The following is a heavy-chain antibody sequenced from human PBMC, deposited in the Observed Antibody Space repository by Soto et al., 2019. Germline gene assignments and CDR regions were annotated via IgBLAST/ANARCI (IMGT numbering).Heavy chain of an antibody. D-gene: IGHD2-15*01. V-gene: IGHV3-21*01. J-gene: IGHJ3*02. CDR3: ARSPYCSGGNCYFGAFDI. CDR1: GFTFSSYS. CDR2: ISSSTSYI. Sequence: GGSLRLSCAASGFTFSSYSMNWVRQAPGKGLEWVSSISSSTSYIYYADSVKGRFTISRDNAENSLYLQMNSLRAEDTAVYYCARSPYCSGGNCYFGAFDIWGQGTMVTVSS.